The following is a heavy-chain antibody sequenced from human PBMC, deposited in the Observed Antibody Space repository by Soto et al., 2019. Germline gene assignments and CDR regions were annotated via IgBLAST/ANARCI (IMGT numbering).Heavy chain of an antibody. CDR3: ARAPETTVVTPWFYFDY. Sequence: QVQLVESGGGVVQPGRSLRLSCAASGFTFSSYGMHWVRQAPGKGLEWGAVIWYDGSNKYYADSVKGRFTISRDNSKNTLYRQMNSLGAEDTAVYYCARAPETTVVTPWFYFDYWGQGTLVTVSS. CDR1: GFTFSSYG. J-gene: IGHJ4*02. CDR2: IWYDGSNK. V-gene: IGHV3-33*01. D-gene: IGHD4-17*01.